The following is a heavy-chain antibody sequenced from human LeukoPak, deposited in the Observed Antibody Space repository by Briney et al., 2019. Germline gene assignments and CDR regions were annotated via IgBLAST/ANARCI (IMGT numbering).Heavy chain of an antibody. D-gene: IGHD4-17*01. V-gene: IGHV4-59*01. CDR1: GGSISSYY. CDR3: ARGLYDYGDYYDY. Sequence: SETLSLTCTVSGGSISSYYWSWIRQPPGKGLEWIGYIYYSGSTNHNPSLKSRVTISVDTSKNQFSLKLSSVTAADTAVYYCARGLYDYGDYYDYWGQGTLVTVSS. CDR2: IYYSGST. J-gene: IGHJ4*02.